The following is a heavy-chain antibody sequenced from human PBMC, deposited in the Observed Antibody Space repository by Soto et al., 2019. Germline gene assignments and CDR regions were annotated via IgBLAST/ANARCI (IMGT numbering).Heavy chain of an antibody. Sequence: QVQLVQSGAEVKKPGASVKVSCKTSGYTFTSYGISWVRQAPGQGLEWMGWISAYNGDTNFAQKLQGRVTMTTDTSTSTAYMELRSLRSDDTAVYYCARDDCFSTTCYLSYWGQGTLVTVSS. CDR1: GYTFTSYG. J-gene: IGHJ4*02. CDR2: ISAYNGDT. V-gene: IGHV1-18*01. CDR3: ARDDCFSTTCYLSY. D-gene: IGHD2-2*01.